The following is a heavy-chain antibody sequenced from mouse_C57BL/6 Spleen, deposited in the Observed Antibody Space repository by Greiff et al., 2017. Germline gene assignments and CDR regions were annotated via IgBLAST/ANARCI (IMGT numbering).Heavy chain of an antibody. D-gene: IGHD2-1*01. V-gene: IGHV10-1*01. CDR2: IRSKSNNYAT. CDR1: GFSFNTYA. CDR3: VGSCGNYGYYARDY. J-gene: IGHJ4*01. Sequence: EVKLVESGGGLVQPKGSLKLSCAASGFSFNTYAMNWVSQAPGKGLEWVARIRSKSNNYATYYDDSVKDRFTISRDDSESMLYLQLNNLKTEDTAMYYCVGSCGNYGYYARDYWGQGTTLTVSS.